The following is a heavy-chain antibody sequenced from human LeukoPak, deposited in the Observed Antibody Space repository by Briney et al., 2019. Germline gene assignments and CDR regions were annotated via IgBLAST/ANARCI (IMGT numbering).Heavy chain of an antibody. V-gene: IGHV3-23*01. CDR2: ISGSGGST. J-gene: IGHJ4*02. Sequence: PGGSLRLSCAASGFTFSSYAMSWVRQAPGKGLEWVSAISGSGGSTYYADSVKGRFTISRDNSKNTLYLQMNSLRAEDTAVYYCAKVGAPGIAAALDYWGQGTLVTVSS. CDR1: GFTFSSYA. D-gene: IGHD6-13*01. CDR3: AKVGAPGIAAALDY.